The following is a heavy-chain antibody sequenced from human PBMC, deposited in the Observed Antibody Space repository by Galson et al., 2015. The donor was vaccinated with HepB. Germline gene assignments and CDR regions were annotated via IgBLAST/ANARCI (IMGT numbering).Heavy chain of an antibody. CDR3: AKDSPDCSSTSCYIWGVFDY. D-gene: IGHD2-2*02. V-gene: IGHV3-30*18. CDR2: ISYDGSNK. Sequence: SLRLSCAASGFTFSSYGMHWVRQAPGKGLEWVAVISYDGSNKYYADSVKGRFTISRDNSKNTLYLQMNSLRAEDTAVYYCAKDSPDCSSTSCYIWGVFDYWGQGTLVTVSS. J-gene: IGHJ4*02. CDR1: GFTFSSYG.